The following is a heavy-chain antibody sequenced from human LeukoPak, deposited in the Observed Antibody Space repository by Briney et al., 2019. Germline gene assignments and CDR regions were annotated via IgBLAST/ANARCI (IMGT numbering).Heavy chain of an antibody. V-gene: IGHV4-59*01. CDR1: GGSISSYY. D-gene: IGHD6-13*01. Sequence: TSSETLSLTCTVSGGSISSYYWSWIRQPPGKGLEWIGYIYYSGSTNYNPSLKSRVTISVDTSKNQFSLKLSSVTAADTAVYYCASSIAAAGMTLDFDYWGQGTLVTVSS. J-gene: IGHJ4*02. CDR3: ASSIAAAGMTLDFDY. CDR2: IYYSGST.